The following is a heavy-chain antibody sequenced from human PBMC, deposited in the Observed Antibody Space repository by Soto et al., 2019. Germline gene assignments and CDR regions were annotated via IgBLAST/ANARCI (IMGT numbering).Heavy chain of an antibody. Sequence: QVKLVQSGDEVRKPGSSVKVSCKASGYIFVNYGIAWVRQAPGQGLEWMGWISPYSGNTHYESKVQGRLTMTTDTSTSTYYMDLGNLTSDDTAVYYCAMVDKYVTPTPQDVWGQGTTVTVSS. CDR1: GYIFVNYG. J-gene: IGHJ6*02. V-gene: IGHV1-18*01. CDR3: AMVDKYVTPTPQDV. CDR2: ISPYSGNT. D-gene: IGHD5-12*01.